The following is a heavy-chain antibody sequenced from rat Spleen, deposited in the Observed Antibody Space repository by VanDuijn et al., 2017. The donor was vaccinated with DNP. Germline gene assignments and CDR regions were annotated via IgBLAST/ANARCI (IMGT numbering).Heavy chain of an antibody. D-gene: IGHD5-1*01. J-gene: IGHJ2*01. CDR1: GFTFSNYY. CDR3: ALSTGRGFDY. V-gene: IGHV5S23*01. Sequence: EVQLVESGGGLVQPGRSLKLSCAASGFTFSNYYMAWVRQAPTKGLEWVASISNSGGGTYHRDSVKGRFTISRDNAKSTLYLQMDSLRSEDTATYYCALSTGRGFDYWGQGVMVTVSS. CDR2: ISNSGGGT.